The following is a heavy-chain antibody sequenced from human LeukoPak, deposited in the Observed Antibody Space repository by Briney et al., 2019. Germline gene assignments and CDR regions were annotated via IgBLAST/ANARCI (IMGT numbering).Heavy chain of an antibody. CDR1: GYTFISYG. CDR3: ARDLPYGSSDRTPFDY. J-gene: IGHJ4*02. V-gene: IGHV1-18*01. Sequence: ASVKVSFKASGYTFISYGISWVRQAPGQGLEWMGWISAYNGNTNYAQKLQGRITMTTDRSTSTAYMDLGSLRSDDTAVYYCARDLPYGSSDRTPFDYWGQGTLVTVSS. D-gene: IGHD6-6*01. CDR2: ISAYNGNT.